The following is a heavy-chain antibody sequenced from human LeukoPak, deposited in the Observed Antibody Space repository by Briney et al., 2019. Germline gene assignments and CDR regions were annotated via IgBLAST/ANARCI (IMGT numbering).Heavy chain of an antibody. D-gene: IGHD6-13*01. CDR1: GFTFSSYS. J-gene: IGHJ4*02. Sequence: PGGSLRLSCAASGFTFSSYSMNWVRQAPGKGLEWVSSISSSSSYIYYADSVKGRFTISRDNAKNSLYPQMNSLRAEDTAVYYCAREARYSSSWATYFDYWGQGTLVTVSS. V-gene: IGHV3-21*01. CDR2: ISSSSSYI. CDR3: AREARYSSSWATYFDY.